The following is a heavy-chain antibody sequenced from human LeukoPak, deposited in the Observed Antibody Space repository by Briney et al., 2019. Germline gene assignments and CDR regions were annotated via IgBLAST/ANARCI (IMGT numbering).Heavy chain of an antibody. D-gene: IGHD5-18*01. CDR2: INPSGGST. CDR3: ARDPGGYGDFDY. J-gene: IGHJ4*02. Sequence: ASVKVSCXASGYTFTSYYMYWVRQAPGQGLEWMGIINPSGGSTSYAQKFQGRVTMTRDTSTSTVYMELSSLRSEDTAVYYCARDPGGYGDFDYRGQGTLVTVSS. CDR1: GYTFTSYY. V-gene: IGHV1-46*01.